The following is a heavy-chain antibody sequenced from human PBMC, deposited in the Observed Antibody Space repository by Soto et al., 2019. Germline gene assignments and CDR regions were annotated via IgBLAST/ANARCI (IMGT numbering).Heavy chain of an antibody. CDR2: ISSSSSYI. V-gene: IGHV3-21*01. CDR1: GFTFSSYS. J-gene: IGHJ4*02. Sequence: GGSLRLSCAASGFTFSSYSMNWVRQAPGKGLEWVSSISSSSSYIYHADSVKGRFTISRDNAKNSLYLQMNSLRAEDTAVYYCARSGSGQTYYFDYWGQGTLVTVSS. CDR3: ARSGSGQTYYFDY. D-gene: IGHD6-19*01.